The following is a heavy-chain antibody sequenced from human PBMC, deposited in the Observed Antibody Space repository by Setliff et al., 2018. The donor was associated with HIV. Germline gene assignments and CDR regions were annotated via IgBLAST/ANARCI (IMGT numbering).Heavy chain of an antibody. CDR1: GITFSNDV. Sequence: PGESLKISCAASGITFSNDVLHWVRQAPGKGLEWVAVISEDSSTIFYVDSVKGRFTISRDNSENTLYLQMDSLRPEDTAVYYCAKKGYGSGRSDVLDIWGQGTLVTVSS. CDR2: ISEDSSTI. J-gene: IGHJ3*02. D-gene: IGHD6-19*01. CDR3: AKKGYGSGRSDVLDI. V-gene: IGHV3-30*04.